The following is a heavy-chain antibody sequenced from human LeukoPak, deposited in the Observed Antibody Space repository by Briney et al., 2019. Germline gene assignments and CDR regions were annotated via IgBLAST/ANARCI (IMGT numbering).Heavy chain of an antibody. J-gene: IGHJ4*02. CDR3: TSYDFWSGYDFDY. Sequence: GGSLRLSCAASGFTFSGSAMHWVRQASGKGLEWVGRIRSKANSYATAYAASVKGRFTISRDDSKNTAYLQMNSLKTEDTAVYYCTSYDFWSGYDFDYWGQGTLVTVSS. CDR2: IRSKANSYAT. V-gene: IGHV3-73*01. CDR1: GFTFSGSA. D-gene: IGHD3-3*01.